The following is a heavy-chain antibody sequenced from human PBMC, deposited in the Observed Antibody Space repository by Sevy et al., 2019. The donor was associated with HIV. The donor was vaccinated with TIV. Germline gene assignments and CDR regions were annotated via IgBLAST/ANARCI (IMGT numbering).Heavy chain of an antibody. CDR1: GIAFSTYA. CDR3: AKDHNLWSEGGFLHH. Sequence: GGSLRLSCAASGIAFSTYAMFWVRQAPGKGLEWVSSISASGYSTYYADSVKGRFTLSRDNSKNTLDLQMNSLRADDTAVYYCAKDHNLWSEGGFLHHWGQGTLVTVSS. J-gene: IGHJ1*01. V-gene: IGHV3-23*01. CDR2: ISASGYST. D-gene: IGHD3-10*01.